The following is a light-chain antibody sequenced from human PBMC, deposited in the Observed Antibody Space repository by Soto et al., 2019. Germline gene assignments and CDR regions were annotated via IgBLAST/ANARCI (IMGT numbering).Light chain of an antibody. CDR2: KAS. J-gene: IGKJ4*01. Sequence: DIQMTQSPSTLSASVGDRVTITCRASQSISSWLAWNQQKPGKAPKLLMYKASNLESGVPSRFSGSGSGTELTLTISSLQPDDFATYHCQQYNDYPLTFGGGTKVEIK. V-gene: IGKV1-5*03. CDR1: QSISSW. CDR3: QQYNDYPLT.